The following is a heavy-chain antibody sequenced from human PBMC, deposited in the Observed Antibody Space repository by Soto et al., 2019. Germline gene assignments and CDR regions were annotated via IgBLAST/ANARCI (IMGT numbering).Heavy chain of an antibody. D-gene: IGHD5-12*01. J-gene: IGHJ4*02. V-gene: IGHV2-5*02. CDR3: AHTDIVASVFDY. CDR1: GFSLSTSGVG. CDR2: IYWDDDK. Sequence: QITLKESGPTLVKPTQTLTLTCTFSGFSLSTSGVGVGWIRQPPGKALEWLALIYWDDDKRYSPSLKSRLTITKDTSKNQVVLTMTNMDPVAKATYYCAHTDIVASVFDYWGQGTLVSVSS.